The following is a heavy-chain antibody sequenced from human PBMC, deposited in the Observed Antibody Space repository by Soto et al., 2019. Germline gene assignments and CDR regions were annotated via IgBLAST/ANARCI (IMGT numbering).Heavy chain of an antibody. V-gene: IGHV5-51*01. CDR1: GYPFPDYW. D-gene: IGHD2-2*01. CDR3: ARYTSNFRYYYYVMDV. CDR2: IYPGDSDT. J-gene: IGHJ6*02. Sequence: GESLRISCQGAGYPFPDYWIGWVRQLPGQGLEWMGIIYPGDSDTRYSPSFQGHVTITVDKSTSTAYLQWNTLKASDTAMYYCARYTSNFRYYYYVMDVWGQVTTVTVS.